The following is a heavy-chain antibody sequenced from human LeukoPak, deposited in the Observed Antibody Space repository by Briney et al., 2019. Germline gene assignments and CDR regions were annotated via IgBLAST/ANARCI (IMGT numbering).Heavy chain of an antibody. D-gene: IGHD2-2*01. CDR2: ISYDGSYK. V-gene: IGHV3-30-3*01. CDR3: ALTGGAYCSSTSCPTSRLHFQH. J-gene: IGHJ1*01. Sequence: GGSLRLSCAASGFTFSNYAVHWVRQAPGKGLEWVAVISYDGSYKLYADSVKGRFTISRDNSKNTLYLQMNSLRAEDTAVYYCALTGGAYCSSTSCPTSRLHFQHWGQGTLVTVSS. CDR1: GFTFSNYA.